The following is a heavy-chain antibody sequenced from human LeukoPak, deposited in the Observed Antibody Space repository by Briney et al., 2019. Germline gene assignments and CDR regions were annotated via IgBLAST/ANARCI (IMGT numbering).Heavy chain of an antibody. CDR1: GYTFTVYY. V-gene: IGHV1-2*02. CDR3: ATGYYDSSGYPPYWYFDL. J-gene: IGHJ2*01. D-gene: IGHD3-22*01. CDR2: IDPNGGGT. Sequence: ASVKVSCKASGYTFTVYYIHWVRQAPGQGLEWMGWIDPNGGGTNYAQEFQGRVTMTRDTSISTAYMELSSLRSEDTAVYYCATGYYDSSGYPPYWYFDLWGRGTLVTVSS.